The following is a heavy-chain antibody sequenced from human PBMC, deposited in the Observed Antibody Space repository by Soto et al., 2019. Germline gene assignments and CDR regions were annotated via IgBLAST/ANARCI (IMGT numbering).Heavy chain of an antibody. J-gene: IGHJ4*02. V-gene: IGHV3-30*18. CDR2: ISYDGGNK. CDR1: GFTFSSYG. Sequence: QVQLVESGGGVVQPGRSLRLSCAASGFTFSSYGMHWVRQAPGKGLEWVAVISYDGGNKYFADSVKGRFTISRNNSKNTLYLQMNSLRAEDTAVYYCAKLAFSGAAADSYWGQGTLVPVSS. CDR3: AKLAFSGAAADSY. D-gene: IGHD6-13*01.